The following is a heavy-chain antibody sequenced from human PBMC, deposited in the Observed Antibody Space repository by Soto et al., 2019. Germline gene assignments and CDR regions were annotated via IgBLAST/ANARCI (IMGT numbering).Heavy chain of an antibody. V-gene: IGHV3-30*18. D-gene: IGHD6-13*01. J-gene: IGHJ6*02. CDR1: GFTFSSYG. CDR2: ISYDGSNK. CDR3: AKDLNPGYSSSWLYYYGMDV. Sequence: QVQLVESGGGVVQPGRSLRLSCAASGFTFSSYGMHWVRQAPGKGLEWVAGISYDGSNKYYADSVKGRFTISRDNSKNALYLQMNSLRAEDTAVYYCAKDLNPGYSSSWLYYYGMDVWGQGTTVTVSS.